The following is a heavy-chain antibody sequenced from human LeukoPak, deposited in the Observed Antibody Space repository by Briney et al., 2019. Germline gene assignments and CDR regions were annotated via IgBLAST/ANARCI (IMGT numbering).Heavy chain of an antibody. CDR2: MNPNSGNT. J-gene: IGHJ6*02. CDR1: GYTFTSYD. CDR3: ARGERYDILTGWTPIFYYYYGMDV. Sequence: GASVKVSCKASGYTFTSYDINWVRQATGQGLEWMGWMNPNSGNTGYAQKFQGRVTMTRNTSISTAYMELSSLRSEDTAVYYCARGERYDILTGWTPIFYYYYGMDVWGQGTTVTVSS. V-gene: IGHV1-8*01. D-gene: IGHD3-9*01.